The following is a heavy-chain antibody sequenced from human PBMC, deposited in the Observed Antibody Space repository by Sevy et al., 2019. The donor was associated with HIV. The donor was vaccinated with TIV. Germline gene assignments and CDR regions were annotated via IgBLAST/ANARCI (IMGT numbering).Heavy chain of an antibody. CDR2: VNSDGSST. V-gene: IGHV3-74*01. CDR1: RLTLGSYW. CDR3: VASNTWADN. J-gene: IGHJ4*02. Sequence: GGSLRLSCTAPRLTLGSYWMHWVRQAPGKGLVWVSGVNSDGSSTNYADSVKGRFTISRDNAKNTLSLQMNSLRVEDTAIYHCVASNTWADNWGQGTLVTVSS. D-gene: IGHD2-2*01.